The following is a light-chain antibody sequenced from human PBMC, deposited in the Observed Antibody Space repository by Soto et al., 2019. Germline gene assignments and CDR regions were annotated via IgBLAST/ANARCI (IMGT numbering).Light chain of an antibody. CDR1: SSDVGSYNY. J-gene: IGLJ1*01. CDR2: EVS. V-gene: IGLV2-14*01. Sequence: QSVLTQPASVSGSPGQSITISCTGTSSDVGSYNYVSWYQLHPGKAPKLMIYEVSDRPSGISSRFSGSKSGNTASLTISGLQAEDEADYYCSSYTRSTTLYVFGTGTKVTVL. CDR3: SSYTRSTTLYV.